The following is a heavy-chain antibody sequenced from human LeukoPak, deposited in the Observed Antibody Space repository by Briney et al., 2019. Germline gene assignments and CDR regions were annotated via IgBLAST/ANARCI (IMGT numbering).Heavy chain of an antibody. Sequence: SGPTLVNPTQTLTLTCTFSGFSLSTTGVGVGWIRQPPGKALEWLALIYWDDDKRYSPSLKSRLTITKDTSKNQVVLTMTNMDPVDTATYYCAHRRKAAALNWFDPWGQGTLVTVSS. CDR3: AHRRKAAALNWFDP. CDR1: GFSLSTTGVG. J-gene: IGHJ5*02. V-gene: IGHV2-5*02. D-gene: IGHD6-25*01. CDR2: IYWDDDK.